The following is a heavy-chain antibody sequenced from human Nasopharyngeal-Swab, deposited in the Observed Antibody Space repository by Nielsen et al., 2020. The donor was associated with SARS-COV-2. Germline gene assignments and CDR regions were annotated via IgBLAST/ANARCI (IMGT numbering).Heavy chain of an antibody. J-gene: IGHJ4*02. CDR2: ISYDASDK. CDR1: GFTFSSYT. Sequence: GESLKISCAASGFTFSSYTIHWVRQAPGKGLEWVAVISYDASDKYYADSVKGRFTLSRDNSKNTVYLQMNSLRAEDTAVYYCARDRPHWGCDYWGQGTLATVSS. V-gene: IGHV3-30*04. CDR3: ARDRPHWGCDY. D-gene: IGHD3-16*01.